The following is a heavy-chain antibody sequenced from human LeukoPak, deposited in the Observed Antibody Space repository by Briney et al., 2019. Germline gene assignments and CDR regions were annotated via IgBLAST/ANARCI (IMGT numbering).Heavy chain of an antibody. CDR2: INPNSGGT. D-gene: IGHD6-13*01. J-gene: IGHJ4*02. CDR3: ARRGVAAAGTDY. Sequence: ASVKVSCKASGYTFTGYYMHWVRQAPGQGLEWMGRINPNSGGTNYAQKFQGRVTMTRDTSISTAYMELSRLRSDDTAAYYCARRGVAAAGTDYWGQGTLVTVSS. CDR1: GYTFTGYY. V-gene: IGHV1-2*06.